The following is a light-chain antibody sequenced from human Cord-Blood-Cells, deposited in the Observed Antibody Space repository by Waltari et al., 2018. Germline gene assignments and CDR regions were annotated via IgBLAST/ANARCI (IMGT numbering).Light chain of an antibody. J-gene: IGLJ3*02. CDR1: SSNIRSNY. Sequence: QSVLTQPPSASGTPGPRVTISCSGSSSNIRSNYVYWYQQLPGTAPKLLIYRNNQRPSGVPDRFSGSKSGTSASLAISGLRSEDEADYYCAAWDDSLSGWVFGGGTKLTVL. CDR3: AAWDDSLSGWV. CDR2: RNN. V-gene: IGLV1-47*01.